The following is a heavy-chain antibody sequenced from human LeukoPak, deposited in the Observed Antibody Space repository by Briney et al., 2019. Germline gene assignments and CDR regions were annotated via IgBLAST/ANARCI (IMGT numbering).Heavy chain of an antibody. J-gene: IGHJ5*02. CDR3: ARGKAAGTWFDP. Sequence: PSETLSLTCTVSGYSISSGYYWGWIRQPPGKGLEWIGSIYHSGSTYYNPSLKSRVTISVDTSKNQFSLKLSSVTAADTAVYYCARGKAAGTWFDPWGQGTLVTVSS. V-gene: IGHV4-38-2*02. D-gene: IGHD6-13*01. CDR1: GYSISSGYY. CDR2: IYHSGST.